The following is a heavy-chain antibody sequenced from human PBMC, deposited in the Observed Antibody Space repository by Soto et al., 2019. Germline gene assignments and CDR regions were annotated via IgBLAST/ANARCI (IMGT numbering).Heavy chain of an antibody. D-gene: IGHD2-21*02. J-gene: IGHJ5*02. CDR3: ARQSADGYMKNNWFDP. V-gene: IGHV3-73*02. Sequence: EMQLMESGGALVRPGGSLQLSCRASGFTFSAFPIHWVRQASGKGLEWVGRVRSRVRGHAIAYAASVTGRFTISRDDSQNTAYRHMTSLNIEDTAVYYCARQSADGYMKNNWFDPWGPGTLVTVSS. CDR2: VRSRVRGHAI. CDR1: GFTFSAFP.